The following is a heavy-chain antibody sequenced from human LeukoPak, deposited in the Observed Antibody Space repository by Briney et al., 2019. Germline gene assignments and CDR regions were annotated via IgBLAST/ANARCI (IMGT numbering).Heavy chain of an antibody. CDR3: ARDVDYYGSGSYYQPAYYFDY. V-gene: IGHV3-33*01. CDR1: GFTFSSYD. D-gene: IGHD3-10*01. CDR2: IWYDGSNK. J-gene: IGHJ4*02. Sequence: GRSLRLSCAASGFTFSSYDMHWVRQAPGKGLEWVAVIWYDGSNKYYADSVKGRFTISRDNSKNTLYLQMNSLRAEDTAVYYCARDVDYYGSGSYYQPAYYFDYWGQGTLVTVSS.